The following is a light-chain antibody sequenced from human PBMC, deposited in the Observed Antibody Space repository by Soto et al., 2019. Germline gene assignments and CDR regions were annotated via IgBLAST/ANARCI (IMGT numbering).Light chain of an antibody. CDR1: SSDVGGYNY. CDR2: EVS. CDR3: SSYAGSNKPSYV. V-gene: IGLV2-8*01. J-gene: IGLJ1*01. Sequence: QSVLTQPPSASGSPGQSVTISCTGTSSDVGGYNYVSWYQQHPGKAPKLMIYEVSKRPSGVPDRFSGSKSGNTASLTVSLLQAEVEADYFCSSYAGSNKPSYVFGTGTKVTVL.